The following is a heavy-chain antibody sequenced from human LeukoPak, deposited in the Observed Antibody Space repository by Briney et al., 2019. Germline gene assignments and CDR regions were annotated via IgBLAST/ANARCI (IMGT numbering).Heavy chain of an antibody. D-gene: IGHD6-13*01. CDR1: GYTFTYG. Sequence: GASVKVSCKASGYTFTYGISWVRQAPGQGLEWMGWISAYNDNTNYAQKLQGRVTMTTDTSTSTAYMELRSLRSDDTAVYYCARDRPYSSSWYPDYYYYYYMDVWGKGTTVTVSS. V-gene: IGHV1-18*01. J-gene: IGHJ6*03. CDR3: ARDRPYSSSWYPDYYYYYYMDV. CDR2: ISAYNDNT.